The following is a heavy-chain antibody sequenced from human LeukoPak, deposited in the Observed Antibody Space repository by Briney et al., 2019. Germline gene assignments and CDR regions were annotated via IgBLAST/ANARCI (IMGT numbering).Heavy chain of an antibody. Sequence: GGSLRLSCAASGFTFSTYAMSWVRQAPGKGLEWVSDISGRGGNTYYADSVKGQFTISRDNSKNTLYLQMNSLRAEDTAEYYCAKSGVGGLRGGYFDYWGQGTLVTVSS. CDR2: ISGRGGNT. CDR1: GFTFSTYA. CDR3: AKSGVGGLRGGYFDY. J-gene: IGHJ4*02. V-gene: IGHV3-23*01. D-gene: IGHD4-17*01.